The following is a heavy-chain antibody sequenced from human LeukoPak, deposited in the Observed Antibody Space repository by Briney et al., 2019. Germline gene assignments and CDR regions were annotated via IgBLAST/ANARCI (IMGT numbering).Heavy chain of an antibody. V-gene: IGHV1-69*05. D-gene: IGHD3-3*01. CDR2: IIPIFGTA. CDR1: GGTFSSYA. Sequence: SVKVSCKASGGTFSSYAISWVRQAPGQGLEWMGGIIPIFGTANYAQKFQGRVTITTDESTSTAHMELSSLRSEDTAVYYCAREPRVNYDFWNAPSGYIDYWGQGTLVTVFS. J-gene: IGHJ4*02. CDR3: AREPRVNYDFWNAPSGYIDY.